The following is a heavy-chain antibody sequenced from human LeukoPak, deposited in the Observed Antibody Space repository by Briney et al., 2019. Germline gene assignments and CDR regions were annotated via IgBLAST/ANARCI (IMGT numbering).Heavy chain of an antibody. CDR1: GFTVSTTF. V-gene: IGHV3-66*01. Sequence: PGGSLRLSCAASGFTVSTTFMSWVRQAPGKGLEWVSVIYRGGDTYYADSVKCRFTISRDNSKNTLSLQMNNLTAADTAVYYGARESETYGAFDLWGQGTLVTVSS. J-gene: IGHJ4*02. CDR2: IYRGGDT. D-gene: IGHD4-17*01. CDR3: ARESETYGAFDL.